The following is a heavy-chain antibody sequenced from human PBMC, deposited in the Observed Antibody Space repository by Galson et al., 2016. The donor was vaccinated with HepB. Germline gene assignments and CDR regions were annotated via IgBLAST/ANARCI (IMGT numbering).Heavy chain of an antibody. Sequence: SLRLSCAASGFTVSNNHMRWVRQAPGKGLEWVSLIYSGGSTYYADPVKGRFTISRDSSKNTLYLQMNSLRAEDTAVYYCARNRHCSGGSCYGAWGQGTLVTVSS. CDR2: IYSGGST. CDR3: ARNRHCSGGSCYGA. V-gene: IGHV3-66*01. D-gene: IGHD2-15*01. CDR1: GFTVSNNH. J-gene: IGHJ5*02.